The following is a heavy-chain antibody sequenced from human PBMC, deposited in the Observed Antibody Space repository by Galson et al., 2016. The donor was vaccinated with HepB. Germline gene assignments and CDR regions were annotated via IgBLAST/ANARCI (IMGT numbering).Heavy chain of an antibody. V-gene: IGHV1-24*01. D-gene: IGHD2-2*01. J-gene: IGHJ6*02. CDR3: TAGPIVVVQAAIRRRYYYDGMGV. CDR1: GYSLTELS. Sequence: SGYSLTELSMHWVRQAPGTGLEWMGGFDPEDGEKIYAQKFQGRVTMTEDTSTDTAYMDLSSLRSEDTAVYYCTAGPIVVVQAAIRRRYYYDGMGVWGQGTTVTVSS. CDR2: FDPEDGEK.